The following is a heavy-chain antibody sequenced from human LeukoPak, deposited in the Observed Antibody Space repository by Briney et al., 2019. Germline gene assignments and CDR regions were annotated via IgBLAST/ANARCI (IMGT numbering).Heavy chain of an antibody. D-gene: IGHD1-26*01. CDR3: TRDSGTYNWLDP. Sequence: PGGSLRLSCAASGFTVSSNYMNWVRQAPGKGQEWISIIYTGDSTYYADSVKGRFTISRDNSKNTVYLRMNSLRAEDTALYYCTRDSGTYNWLDPWGQGTLVTVSS. CDR1: GFTVSSNY. J-gene: IGHJ5*02. CDR2: IYTGDST. V-gene: IGHV3-53*01.